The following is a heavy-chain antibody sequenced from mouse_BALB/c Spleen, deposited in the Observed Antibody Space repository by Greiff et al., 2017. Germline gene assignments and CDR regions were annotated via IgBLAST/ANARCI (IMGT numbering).Heavy chain of an antibody. Sequence: EVKLMESGPELVKPGASVKISCKTSGYTFTEYTMHWVKQSHGKSLEWIGGINPNNGGTSYNQKFKGKATLTVDKSSSTAYMELRSLTSEDSAVYYCASSYGNHGRFAYWGQGTLVTVSA. D-gene: IGHD2-10*01. CDR1: GYTFTEYT. CDR3: ASSYGNHGRFAY. CDR2: INPNNGGT. J-gene: IGHJ3*01. V-gene: IGHV1-18*01.